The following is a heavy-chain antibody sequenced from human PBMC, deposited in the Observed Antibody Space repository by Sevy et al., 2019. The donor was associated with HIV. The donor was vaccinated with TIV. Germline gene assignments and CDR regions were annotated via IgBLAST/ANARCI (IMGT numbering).Heavy chain of an antibody. CDR3: ARDKYYYVSGSFDY. CDR2: IIAVFGTT. V-gene: IGHV1-69*13. Sequence: ASVKVSCKASGGIFRSNAISWVRQAPGQGLEWMGGIIAVFGTTNYAQKFQGRVTVTADEARSTAYMELSSLRSEDTVVYYCARDKYYYVSGSFDYWGQGTQVTVSS. CDR1: GGIFRSNA. D-gene: IGHD3-10*01. J-gene: IGHJ4*01.